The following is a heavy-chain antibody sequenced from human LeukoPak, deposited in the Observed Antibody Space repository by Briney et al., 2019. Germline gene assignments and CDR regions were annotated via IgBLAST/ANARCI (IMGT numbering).Heavy chain of an antibody. V-gene: IGHV3-7*03. CDR2: IKQDGSEK. Sequence: GGSLRLSCAASGFTFSSYWMHWVRQAPGKGLEWVANIKQDGSEKYYVDSVKGRFTISRDNTKNSLYLQMNSLTAEDTAVYYCARARPLDYGGPFDIWGQGTMVTVSS. CDR3: ARARPLDYGGPFDI. D-gene: IGHD4-23*01. J-gene: IGHJ3*02. CDR1: GFTFSSYW.